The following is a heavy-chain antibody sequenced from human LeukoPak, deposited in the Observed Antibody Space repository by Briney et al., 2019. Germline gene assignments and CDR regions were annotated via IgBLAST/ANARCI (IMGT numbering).Heavy chain of an antibody. CDR2: INTDGTVT. V-gene: IGHV3-74*01. CDR3: ATKQWLAPPPDS. CDR1: ELTFSKYW. D-gene: IGHD6-19*01. J-gene: IGHJ4*02. Sequence: GGSLRLSCAASELTFSKYWMLWVRQAPGKGLESVSRINTDGTVTTYADSVKGRFTVSRDNADNTMFLQMNSVRDEDTAVYYCATKQWLAPPPDSWGQGTPVAVSS.